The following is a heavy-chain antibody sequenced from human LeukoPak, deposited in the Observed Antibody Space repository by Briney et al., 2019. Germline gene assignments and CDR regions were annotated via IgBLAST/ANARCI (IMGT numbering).Heavy chain of an antibody. CDR1: GYTLTDQW. CDR3: ARAHSSLRLYHFDY. Sequence: ASVKVSCKASGYTLTDQWIHWVRQAPGQGLEWLGWINPNRGGTNYAQKFEGRIAMTTDKVMNTGYMEMTTATYYYAAVYYCARAHSSLRLYHFDYWGQGTLVTVSS. CDR2: INPNRGGT. V-gene: IGHV1-2*02. J-gene: IGHJ4*02. D-gene: IGHD6-13*01.